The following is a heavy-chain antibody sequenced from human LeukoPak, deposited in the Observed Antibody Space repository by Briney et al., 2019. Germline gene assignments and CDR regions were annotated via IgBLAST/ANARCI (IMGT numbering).Heavy chain of an antibody. Sequence: ASVKVSCKASGYTFTGYYMHWVRQAPGRGLEWMGWINPNSGGTNYAQKFQGRVTMTRDTSISTAYMELSRLRSDDTAVYYCARDTNVDTAMVGCLVTFDYWGQGTLVTVSS. CDR1: GYTFTGYY. D-gene: IGHD5-18*01. J-gene: IGHJ4*02. CDR3: ARDTNVDTAMVGCLVTFDY. V-gene: IGHV1-2*02. CDR2: INPNSGGT.